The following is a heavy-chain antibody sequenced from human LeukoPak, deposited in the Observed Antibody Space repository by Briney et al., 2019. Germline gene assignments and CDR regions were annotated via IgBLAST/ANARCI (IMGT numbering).Heavy chain of an antibody. D-gene: IGHD4-11*01. CDR1: GYTFTSYD. CDR2: MNPNSGNT. Sequence: ASVKVSCKASGYTFTSYDINWVRQATGQGLEWMGWMNPNSGNTGYAQKFQGRVTITRNTSISTAYMELSSLRSEDTAVYYCARWGYATTVTTLGFDYWGQGTLVTVSS. J-gene: IGHJ4*02. V-gene: IGHV1-8*03. CDR3: ARWGYATTVTTLGFDY.